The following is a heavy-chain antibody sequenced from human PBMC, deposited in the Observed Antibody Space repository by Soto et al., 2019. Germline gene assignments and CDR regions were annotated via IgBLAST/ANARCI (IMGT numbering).Heavy chain of an antibody. D-gene: IGHD3-10*01. CDR2: LNSNRGGT. J-gene: IGHJ6*02. CDR1: GNTLTGHF. Sequence: QLQLVQSGAEVKRPGASVRVSCQASGNTLTGHFLPWVRQARGPGLVWMGWLNSNRGGTKIAQKVQGRLAMTRDTALTAACLEFSRLGCDDTAVYYCATSPGWLGEVSVGLDVWGLGATVTVSS. V-gene: IGHV1-2*02. CDR3: ATSPGWLGEVSVGLDV.